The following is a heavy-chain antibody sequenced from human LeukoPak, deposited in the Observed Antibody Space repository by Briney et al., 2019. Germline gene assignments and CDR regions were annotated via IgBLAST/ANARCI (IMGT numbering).Heavy chain of an antibody. Sequence: ASVKVSCKASGYTFTSYGISWVRQATGQGLEWMGWMNPNSGNTGYAQKFQGRVTMTRNTSISTAYMELSSLRSEDTAVYYCARDLYSRSEDDYWGQGTLVTVSS. V-gene: IGHV1-8*02. CDR2: MNPNSGNT. D-gene: IGHD6-13*01. J-gene: IGHJ4*02. CDR3: ARDLYSRSEDDY. CDR1: GYTFTSYG.